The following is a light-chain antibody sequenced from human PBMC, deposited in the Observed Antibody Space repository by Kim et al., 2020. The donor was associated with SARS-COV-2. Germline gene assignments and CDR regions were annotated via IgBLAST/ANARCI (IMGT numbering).Light chain of an antibody. J-gene: IGKJ1*01. V-gene: IGKV3-20*01. CDR1: QSVRSNY. CDR3: EQYGSSSRT. CDR2: GAS. Sequence: VLVQSPGTLSLSPGERATLSCRASQSVRSNYLAWYQQKPGQAPRLLIYGASARATGIPDRCSGSVSGTDFTLTISRLEPEDFALYYCEQYGSSSRTFGQGTKVDIK.